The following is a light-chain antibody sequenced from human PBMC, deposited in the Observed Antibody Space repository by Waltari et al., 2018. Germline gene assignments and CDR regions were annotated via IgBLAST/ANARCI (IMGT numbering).Light chain of an antibody. Sequence: QSALTQPAPVSGSPGQSIAISCTGTSSDVGGYHAVSWYQQHPGQAPKLMIYDVVSRPSGVSDRFSGSKSGNTASLVISGLQADDEADYYCCSYTSKIAYVFGTGTKVTVL. CDR2: DVV. CDR1: SSDVGGYHA. J-gene: IGLJ1*01. V-gene: IGLV2-14*03. CDR3: CSYTSKIAYV.